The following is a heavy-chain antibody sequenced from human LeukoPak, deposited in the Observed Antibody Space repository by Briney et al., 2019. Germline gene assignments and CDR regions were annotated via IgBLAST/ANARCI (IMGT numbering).Heavy chain of an antibody. Sequence: SQTLSITCAISGDSVSSKNGAWNWIRQSPSRGLEWLGRTYYRSKWYDDYAESLKGRITISPDTSKNQFSLQLNSVTPEDTAVYYCARDVGTSGWYTFVYWGQGTLVTVSS. CDR2: TYYRSKWYD. CDR3: ARDVGTSGWYTFVY. CDR1: GDSVSSKNGA. J-gene: IGHJ4*02. V-gene: IGHV6-1*01. D-gene: IGHD6-19*01.